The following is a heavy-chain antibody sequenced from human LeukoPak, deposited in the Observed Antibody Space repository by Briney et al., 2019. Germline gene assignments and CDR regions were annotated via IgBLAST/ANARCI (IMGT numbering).Heavy chain of an antibody. CDR1: GFTFSSYG. J-gene: IGHJ5*02. D-gene: IGHD4-23*01. Sequence: QPGGSLRLSCAAAGFTFSSYGMHWVRQAPGKGLEWVAVIWYDGSNKYYADSVKGRFTISRDNSKNTLYLQMNSLRAEDTAVYYCAKDRYGGISARFDPWGQGTLVTVSS. V-gene: IGHV3-33*06. CDR3: AKDRYGGISARFDP. CDR2: IWYDGSNK.